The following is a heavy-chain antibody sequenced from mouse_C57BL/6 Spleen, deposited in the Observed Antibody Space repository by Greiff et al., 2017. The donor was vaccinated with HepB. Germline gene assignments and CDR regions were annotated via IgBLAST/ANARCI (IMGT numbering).Heavy chain of an antibody. CDR2: IDPENGDT. CDR3: TRYYGSPYYFDY. J-gene: IGHJ2*01. Sequence: EVQLQQSGAELVRPGASVKLSCTASGFNIKDDYMHWVKQRPEQGLEWIGWIDPENGDTEYASKFRGKATITADTSSNTAYLQLSSLTSEDTAVYYCTRYYGSPYYFDYWGQGTTLTVSS. V-gene: IGHV14-4*01. D-gene: IGHD1-1*01. CDR1: GFNIKDDY.